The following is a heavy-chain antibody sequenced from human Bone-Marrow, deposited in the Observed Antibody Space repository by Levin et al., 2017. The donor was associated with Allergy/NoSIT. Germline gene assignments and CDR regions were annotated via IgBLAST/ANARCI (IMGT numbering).Heavy chain of an antibody. Sequence: SVKVSCKASGGIFSRYAISWMRQAPGQGLEWMGGIIPMFGTPKYAQKFQDRVTITADESTTTAYMELISLRSEDTAVYYCARDRYSDDGGSNFFESCSWGQGTQVTVSS. CDR3: ARDRYSDDGGSNFFESCS. CDR1: GGIFSRYA. V-gene: IGHV1-69*13. D-gene: IGHD2/OR15-2a*01. CDR2: IIPMFGTP. J-gene: IGHJ5*02.